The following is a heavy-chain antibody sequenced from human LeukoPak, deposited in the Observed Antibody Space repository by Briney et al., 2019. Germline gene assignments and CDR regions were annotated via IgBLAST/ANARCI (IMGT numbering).Heavy chain of an antibody. CDR2: IYHSGST. J-gene: IGHJ3*02. V-gene: IGHV4-39*07. CDR1: GGSISSSSYY. CDR3: ARVSGGDIVVVVAATLGAFDI. Sequence: SETLSLTCTVSGGSISSSSYYWGWIRQPPGKGLEWIGSIYHSGSTYYNPSLKSRVTISVDTSKNQFSLKLSSVTAADTAVYYCARVSGGDIVVVVAATLGAFDIWGQGTMVTVSS. D-gene: IGHD2-15*01.